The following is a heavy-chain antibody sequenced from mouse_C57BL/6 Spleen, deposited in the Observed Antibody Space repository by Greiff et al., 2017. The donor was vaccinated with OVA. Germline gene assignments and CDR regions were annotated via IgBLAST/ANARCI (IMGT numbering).Heavy chain of an antibody. Sequence: VQLQQSGPELVKPGASVKMSCKASGYTFTDYNMHWVKQSHGKSLEWIGYINPNNGGTSYNQKFKGKATLTVNKSSSTAYMELRSLTSEDSAVYYCARSISYYYGSSSWFAYWGQGTLVTVSA. D-gene: IGHD1-1*01. J-gene: IGHJ3*01. CDR1: GYTFTDYN. V-gene: IGHV1-22*01. CDR2: INPNNGGT. CDR3: ARSISYYYGSSSWFAY.